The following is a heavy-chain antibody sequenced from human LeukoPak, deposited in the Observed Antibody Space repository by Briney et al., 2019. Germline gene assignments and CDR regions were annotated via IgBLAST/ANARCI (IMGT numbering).Heavy chain of an antibody. CDR1: GFPFSDYF. Sequence: GGSLSLSCAASGFPFSDYFMPWFRQAQGKGLEWVSHISGSGSNKYYADSVKGRFTISRDNAKNSLYLQMNSLRVEDTAVYYCATSQSSVAGIVGDWGQGTLVTVSS. CDR3: ATSQSSVAGIVGD. J-gene: IGHJ4*02. V-gene: IGHV3-11*04. CDR2: ISGSGSNK. D-gene: IGHD6-19*01.